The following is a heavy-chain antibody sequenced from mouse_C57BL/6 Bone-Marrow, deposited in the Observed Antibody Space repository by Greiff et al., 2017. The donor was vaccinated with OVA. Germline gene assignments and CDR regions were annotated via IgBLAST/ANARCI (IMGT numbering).Heavy chain of an antibody. CDR1: GFTFSSYG. D-gene: IGHD1-1*01. J-gene: IGHJ2*01. V-gene: IGHV5-6*02. CDR2: ISSGGSYT. Sequence: DVMLVESGGDLVKPGGSLKLSCAASGFTFSSYGMSWVRQTPDKRLEWVATISSGGSYTYYPDSVKGRVTISRDNAKNTLYLQMSSLKSEDTAMYYCARQDYGSSHYFDYWGQGTTLTVSS. CDR3: ARQDYGSSHYFDY.